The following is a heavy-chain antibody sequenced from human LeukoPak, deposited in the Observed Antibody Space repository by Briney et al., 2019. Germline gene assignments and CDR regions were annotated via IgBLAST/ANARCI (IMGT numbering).Heavy chain of an antibody. CDR1: GFTFSSYA. D-gene: IGHD2-2*01. CDR3: AKDKHYCSSTSCYLYYFDY. CDR2: ISGSGGST. V-gene: IGHV3-23*01. Sequence: GSLRLSCAASGFTFSSYAMSWVRQAPGKGLEWVSAISGSGGSTYYADSVKGRFTISRDNSKNTLYLQMNSLRAEDTAVYYCAKDKHYCSSTSCYLYYFDYWGQGSLVTVSS. J-gene: IGHJ4*02.